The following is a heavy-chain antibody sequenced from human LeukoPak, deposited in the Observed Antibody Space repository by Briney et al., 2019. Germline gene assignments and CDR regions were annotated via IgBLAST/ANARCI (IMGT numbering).Heavy chain of an antibody. CDR2: INHSGGT. CDR1: GGSFSAYY. CDR3: GRDGYYDFWSGYYSYYYYMDV. J-gene: IGHJ6*03. Sequence: PSETLSLTCAVYGGSFSAYYWSWIRQPPGKGLEWIGEINHSGGTNYNPSLKSRVTMSVDTSKNQFSLKLSSVTAADTAVYYCGRDGYYDFWSGYYSYYYYMDVWGKGTTVTVSS. D-gene: IGHD3-3*01. V-gene: IGHV4-34*01.